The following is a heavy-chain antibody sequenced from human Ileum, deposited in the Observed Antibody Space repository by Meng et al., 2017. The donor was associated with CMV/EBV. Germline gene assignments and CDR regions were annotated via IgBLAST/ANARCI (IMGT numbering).Heavy chain of an antibody. CDR2: ISSSSYI. CDR1: GFTFSSYS. D-gene: IGHD3-22*01. J-gene: IGHJ5*02. V-gene: IGHV3-21*01. CDR3: ARGFYDSSGYSRYNWFDP. Sequence: GESLRISCAASGFTFSSYSMNWVRQAPGKGLEWVSSISSSSYIYYADSVKGRFTISRDNAKNSLYLQMNSLRAEDTAVYYCARGFYDSSGYSRYNWFDPWGQGTLVTVSS.